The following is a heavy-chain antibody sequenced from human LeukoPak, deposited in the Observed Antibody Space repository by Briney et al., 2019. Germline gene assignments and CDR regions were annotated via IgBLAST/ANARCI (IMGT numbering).Heavy chain of an antibody. J-gene: IGHJ5*01. V-gene: IGHV6-1*01. CDR2: TYSMSKWYN. CDR3: ARWDHINRWFDS. Sequence: SQTLSLTCAISGDSVSGNSAAWNWIWQSSSRGLEWLGRTYSMSKWYNEYAVSVKGLITINPDTAKNQFSLHLNSVTPEDTAVYYCARWDHINRWFDSWGQGTLVTVSS. D-gene: IGHD1-14*01. CDR1: GDSVSGNSAA.